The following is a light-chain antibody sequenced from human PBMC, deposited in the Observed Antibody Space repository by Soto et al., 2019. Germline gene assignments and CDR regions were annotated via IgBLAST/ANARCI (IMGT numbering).Light chain of an antibody. J-gene: IGKJ2*01. CDR2: DAS. Sequence: EIVLTQSPATLSLSPGERATLSCKASQSVSSYLAWYQQKPGQAPRLLIYDASNRATGIPARFSGSGSGTDFTLTFSSLEPEDFAVYYCQQRSNWRTTFGQGTKLEIK. CDR1: QSVSSY. V-gene: IGKV3-11*01. CDR3: QQRSNWRTT.